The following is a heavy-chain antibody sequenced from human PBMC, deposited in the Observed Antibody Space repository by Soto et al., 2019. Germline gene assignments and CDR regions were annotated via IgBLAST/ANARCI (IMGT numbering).Heavy chain of an antibody. CDR3: ASGSGRGFFYY. V-gene: IGHV1-69*02. CDR2: ILPILGIA. J-gene: IGHJ4*02. Sequence: QVQLVQSGAEVKKPGSSVKVSCKASGGTFSSYTISWVRQAPGQGLEWMGRILPILGIANYAQKFQGRGTVTAGESTSTVYMELSSLRSEDMAVYYFASGSGRGFFYYGGKGTRVSASS. D-gene: IGHD3-10*01. CDR1: GGTFSSYT.